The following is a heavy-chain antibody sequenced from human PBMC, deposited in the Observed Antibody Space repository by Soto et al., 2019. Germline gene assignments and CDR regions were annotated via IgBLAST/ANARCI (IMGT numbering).Heavy chain of an antibody. CDR1: GSSMTTYY. V-gene: IGHV4-59*12. J-gene: IGHJ5*01. CDR2: IYNSGRGST. Sequence: PSETLSLTCSVSGSSMTTYYWHWIRQAPGKGLEWIGFIYNSGRGSTGSNPSLSSRVTFSIETSKNQFSLKLDSMTAADTAVYYCAKDRPVNWNLQSPGDNWFDSWGQGTLVTVSS. D-gene: IGHD1-1*01. CDR3: AKDRPVNWNLQSPGDNWFDS.